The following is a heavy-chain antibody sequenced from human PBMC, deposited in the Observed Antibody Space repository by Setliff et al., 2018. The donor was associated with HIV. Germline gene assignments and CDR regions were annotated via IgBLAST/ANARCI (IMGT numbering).Heavy chain of an antibody. CDR2: ISPYNGNT. J-gene: IGHJ2*01. CDR3: ARFRAKYGDYWYFDL. CDR1: GYTFSNYG. D-gene: IGHD4-17*01. V-gene: IGHV1-18*01. Sequence: ASVKVSCKASGYTFSNYGISWVRQAPGQGLEWMGWISPYNGNTNYAQKLQGRVTMTTDTSTSTAYMELRSLRSDDTAVYYCARFRAKYGDYWYFDLWGRGTLVTVSS.